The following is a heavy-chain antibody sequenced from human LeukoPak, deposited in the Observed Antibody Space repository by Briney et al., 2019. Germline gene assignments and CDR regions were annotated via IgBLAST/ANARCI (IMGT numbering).Heavy chain of an antibody. CDR3: ARYIGSSWTYYYFDY. J-gene: IGHJ4*02. V-gene: IGHV5-51*01. Sequence: GESLKISCKGSGYSFTSYWIGWVRQMPGKGLGWMGIIYPGDSDTRYSPSFQGQVTISADKSISTAYLQWSSLKASDTAMYYCARYIGSSWTYYYFDYWGQGTLVTVSS. CDR1: GYSFTSYW. CDR2: IYPGDSDT. D-gene: IGHD6-13*01.